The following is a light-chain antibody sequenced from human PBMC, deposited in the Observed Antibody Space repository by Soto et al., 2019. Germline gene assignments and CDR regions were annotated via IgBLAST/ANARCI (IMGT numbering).Light chain of an antibody. V-gene: IGLV1-40*01. Sequence: QSVLTQPPSVSGAPGQRVTISCTGSSSNIGAGYDVHWYQQLPGTAPKLLIYGNSNRPSGVPDRFSGSKSGTSASLAITGLQAEAEADYYFQSYHSSLSRVFGGGTKVTVL. CDR3: QSYHSSLSRV. CDR2: GNS. CDR1: SSNIGAGYD. J-gene: IGLJ3*02.